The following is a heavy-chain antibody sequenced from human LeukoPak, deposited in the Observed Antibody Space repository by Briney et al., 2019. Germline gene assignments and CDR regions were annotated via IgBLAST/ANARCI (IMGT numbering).Heavy chain of an antibody. CDR1: GGSISSGDYY. Sequence: PSQTLSLTCTVSGGSISSGDYYWSWIRQPPGKGLEWIGYIYYSGSTYYNPSLKSRVTISVDTSKNQFSLKLSSVTAADTAVYYCARGGYSGYGSEPYYFDYWGQGTLVTVSS. CDR3: ARGGYSGYGSEPYYFDY. D-gene: IGHD5-12*01. J-gene: IGHJ4*02. V-gene: IGHV4-30-4*01. CDR2: IYYSGST.